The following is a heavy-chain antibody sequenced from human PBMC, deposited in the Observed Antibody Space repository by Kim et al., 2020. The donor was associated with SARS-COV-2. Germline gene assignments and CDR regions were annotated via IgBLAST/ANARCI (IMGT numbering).Heavy chain of an antibody. CDR1: GGSFSGYY. D-gene: IGHD3-10*01. V-gene: IGHV4-34*01. J-gene: IGHJ5*02. Sequence: SETLSLTCAVYGGSFSGYYWSWIRQPPGKGLEWIGEINHSGSTNYNPSLKSRVTISVDTSKNQFSLKLSSVTAADTAVYYCARYYGSGSYFSRTSKFNWFDPWGQGTLVTVSS. CDR2: INHSGST. CDR3: ARYYGSGSYFSRTSKFNWFDP.